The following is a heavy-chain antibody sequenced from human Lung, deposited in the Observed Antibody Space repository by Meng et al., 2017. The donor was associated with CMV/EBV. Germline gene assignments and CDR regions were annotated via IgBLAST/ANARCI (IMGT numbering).Heavy chain of an antibody. J-gene: IGHJ6*02. CDR1: GYTFTGYY. CDR3: ASEFWMVPGAMSIDV. D-gene: IGHD2-2*01. V-gene: IGHV1-2*02. Sequence: ASXXVSXKTSGYTFTGYYLHWVRQAPGQGLEWMGWINPNSGGTNYALKFQGRVTMTSDTSISTGYMELSSLRSDDTAMYYCASEFWMVPGAMSIDVWSQGTTVTVP. CDR2: INPNSGGT.